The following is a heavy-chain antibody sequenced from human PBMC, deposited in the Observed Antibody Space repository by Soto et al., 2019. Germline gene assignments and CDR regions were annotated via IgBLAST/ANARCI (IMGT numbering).Heavy chain of an antibody. D-gene: IGHD2-15*01. CDR2: ISTYNGDT. CDR1: GYSFTTYG. Sequence: QVQLVQSGAEVKKPGASVKVSCKASGYSFTTYGIAWVRQAPGQGLEWMGWISTYNGDTDYAQNLQGRVIMTTDTSPTTAYMELRSLRSDDTAVYYCASEGSRPYYYYGMDVWGQGTTVSVSS. CDR3: ASEGSRPYYYYGMDV. V-gene: IGHV1-18*01. J-gene: IGHJ6*02.